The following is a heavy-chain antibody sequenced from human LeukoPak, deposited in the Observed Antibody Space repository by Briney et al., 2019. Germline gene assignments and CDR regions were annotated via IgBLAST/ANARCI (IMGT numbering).Heavy chain of an antibody. CDR1: GFTFSSYG. CDR2: IWYDGSNK. J-gene: IGHJ5*02. D-gene: IGHD1-1*01. Sequence: PGRSLRLSCAASGFTFSSYGMHWVRQAPGKGLEWVAVIWYDGSNKYYADSVKGRFTISRDNSKNTLYLQMNSLRAEDTAVYYCTTDGAYNWNDVAWFDPWGQGTLVTVSS. CDR3: TTDGAYNWNDVAWFDP. V-gene: IGHV3-33*01.